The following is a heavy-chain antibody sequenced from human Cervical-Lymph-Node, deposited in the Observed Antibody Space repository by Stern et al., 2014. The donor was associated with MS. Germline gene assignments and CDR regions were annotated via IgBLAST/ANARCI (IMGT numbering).Heavy chain of an antibody. D-gene: IGHD2/OR15-2a*01. CDR3: ASTSQEYFHH. CDR2: TYYTESI. J-gene: IGHJ1*01. Sequence: QVQLVQSGPGLVKPSQTLSLTCTVSGAPINSGGYYWSWIRQHPGKGLEWIGYTYYTESIYYNPSLKRRVTISKDTSKNQFSLKLTSVTAADTAVYYCASTSQEYFHHWGQGPLVPVSS. CDR1: GAPINSGGYY. V-gene: IGHV4-31*03.